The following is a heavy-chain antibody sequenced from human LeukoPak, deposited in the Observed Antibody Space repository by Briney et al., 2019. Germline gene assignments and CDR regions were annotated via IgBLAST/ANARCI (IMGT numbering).Heavy chain of an antibody. V-gene: IGHV4-39*07. D-gene: IGHD4-17*01. CDR3: ARVDRIRHYGDYPKHAFDI. CDR2: VYYSGST. Sequence: SETLSLTCTVSGGSISSSSYYWGWIRQSAGKGLEWIGSVYYSGSTYYNPSLKSRVTISVDTSKNQFSLKLTSVTAADTAVYYCARVDRIRHYGDYPKHAFDIWGQGIMITVSS. J-gene: IGHJ3*02. CDR1: GGSISSSSYY.